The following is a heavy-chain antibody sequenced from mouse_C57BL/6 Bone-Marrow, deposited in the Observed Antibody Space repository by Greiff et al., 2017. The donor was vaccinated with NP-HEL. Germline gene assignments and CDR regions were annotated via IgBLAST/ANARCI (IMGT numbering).Heavy chain of an antibody. J-gene: IGHJ1*03. CDR2: IYPGSGNT. CDR3: ARGAGGNYRGYFDV. CDR1: GYTFTDYY. D-gene: IGHD2-1*01. Sequence: QVQLKESGAELVRPGASVKLSCKASGYTFTDYYINWVKQRPGQGLEWIARIYPGSGNTYYNEKFKGKATLTAEKSSSTAYMQLSSLTSEDSAVYFCARGAGGNYRGYFDVWGTGTTVTVSS. V-gene: IGHV1-76*01.